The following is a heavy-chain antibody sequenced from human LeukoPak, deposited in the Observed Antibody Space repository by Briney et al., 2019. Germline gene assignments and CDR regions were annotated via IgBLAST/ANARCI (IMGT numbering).Heavy chain of an antibody. CDR2: ISPDSTGT. CDR1: GYTFTSYY. CDR3: TREDY. Sequence: GASVKVSCKASGYTFTSYYIHWVRQAPGQGLEWMGWISPDSTGTNYAQKFQGRVTMTRDTSISTAYMELSRLRFDDTAMYYCTREDYWGQGTLVTVSS. J-gene: IGHJ4*02. V-gene: IGHV1-2*02.